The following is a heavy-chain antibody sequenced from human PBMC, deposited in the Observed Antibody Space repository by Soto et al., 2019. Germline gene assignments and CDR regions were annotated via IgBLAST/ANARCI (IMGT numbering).Heavy chain of an antibody. J-gene: IGHJ3*01. D-gene: IGHD2-21*02. Sequence: QVQLVQSGAEVKKPGSSVRVSCKASGGINWVRQAPGHGLEWMGGFMPLFGTADYAQRFQGRVTITADELTTTSYMELRSLRSEDTAVYYCAKRAYFGGDCFAFDVWGQGTSVTVSS. CDR3: AKRAYFGGDCFAFDV. V-gene: IGHV1-69*01. CDR1: GG. CDR2: FMPLFGTA.